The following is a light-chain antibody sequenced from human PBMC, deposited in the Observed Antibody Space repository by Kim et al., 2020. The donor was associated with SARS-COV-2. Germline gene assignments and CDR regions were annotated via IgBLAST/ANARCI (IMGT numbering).Light chain of an antibody. J-gene: IGKJ1*01. CDR1: QGISKD. Sequence: SAAGGDRVTIPCRASQGISKDLAWYQQKPGNAPKLLIFAASALQSGVPTRFSGSGSGTDFTLTISSLQPEDVATYYCQKYNGAPWTFGQGTKLEI. CDR2: AAS. CDR3: QKYNGAPWT. V-gene: IGKV1-27*01.